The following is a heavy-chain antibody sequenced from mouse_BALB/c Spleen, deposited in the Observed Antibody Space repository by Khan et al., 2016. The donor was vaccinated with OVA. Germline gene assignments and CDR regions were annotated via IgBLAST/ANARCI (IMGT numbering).Heavy chain of an antibody. J-gene: IGHJ3*01. Sequence: EVQLQESGPGLVKPSQSLFLTCTVTGYSITSDYAWNWIRQFPGNKLEWMGYISYSGSTTYNPSLTSRISITRDTSKNQFFLQLNSLTTEDTATYYCARWFTYWGQGTLVTVSA. CDR3: ARWFTY. CDR1: GYSITSDYA. V-gene: IGHV3-2*02. CDR2: ISYSGST.